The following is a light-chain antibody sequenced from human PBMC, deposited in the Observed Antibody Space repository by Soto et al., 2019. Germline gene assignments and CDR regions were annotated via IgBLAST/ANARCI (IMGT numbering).Light chain of an antibody. V-gene: IGKV1-39*01. CDR1: QTIKNY. CDR2: SAS. CDR3: QQFYSAPIT. J-gene: IGKJ5*01. Sequence: DIQMSQSPSSLSASVGDSVTITCLASQTIKNYLNWYQQKPGRAPNLLIYSASTLHSGVPSRFSGTKSATDFTLTITSLQPEDFATYYCQQFYSAPITFGQGTRLEI.